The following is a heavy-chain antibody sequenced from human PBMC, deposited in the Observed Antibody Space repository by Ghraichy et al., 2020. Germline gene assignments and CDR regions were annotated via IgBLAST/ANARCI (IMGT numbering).Heavy chain of an antibody. CDR1: GGSISSSNW. CDR3: ARVPGATEFPLDIGGWFDP. Sequence: ESLNISCAVSGGSISSSNWWSWVRQPPGKGLEWIGEIYHSGSTNYNPSLKSRVTISVDKSKNQFSLKLSSVTAADTAVYYCARVPGATEFPLDIGGWFDPWGQGTLVTVSS. D-gene: IGHD1-26*01. V-gene: IGHV4-4*02. CDR2: IYHSGST. J-gene: IGHJ5*02.